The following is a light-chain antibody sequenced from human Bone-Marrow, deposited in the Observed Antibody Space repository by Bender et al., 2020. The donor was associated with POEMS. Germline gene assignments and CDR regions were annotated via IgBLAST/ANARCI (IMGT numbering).Light chain of an antibody. V-gene: IGLV2-11*01. CDR3: CSYAGTYNLV. CDR2: DVF. Sequence: QSALTQPRSVSGSPGQSVTVSCTGSSSDIGGYKYVSWYQQHPGKAPKLLIYDVFKRPSGVPDRFSGSKSGNTASLTISGLQAEDEANYYCCSYAGTYNLVFGGGTKLTVL. CDR1: SSDIGGYKY. J-gene: IGLJ2*01.